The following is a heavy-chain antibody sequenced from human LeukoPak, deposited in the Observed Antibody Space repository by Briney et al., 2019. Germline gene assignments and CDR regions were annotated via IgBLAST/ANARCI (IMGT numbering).Heavy chain of an antibody. J-gene: IGHJ4*02. Sequence: SETLSLTCTVSGGSISSYYWSWIRQPPGKGLEWIGYIYYSGSTNYNPSLKSRVTISVDTSKNQFSLKLSSVTAADTAVYYCAGVKTYYYDSSGYYAYWGQGTLVTVSA. CDR2: IYYSGST. D-gene: IGHD3-22*01. V-gene: IGHV4-59*01. CDR3: AGVKTYYYDSSGYYAY. CDR1: GGSISSYY.